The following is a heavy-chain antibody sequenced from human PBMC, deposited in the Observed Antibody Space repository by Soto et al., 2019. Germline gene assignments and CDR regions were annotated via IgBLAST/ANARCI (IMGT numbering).Heavy chain of an antibody. CDR3: ARANYFESSGPFDY. D-gene: IGHD3-22*01. J-gene: IGHJ4*02. CDR1: GASISSSSYY. CDR2: IYYSGST. V-gene: IGHV4-39*07. Sequence: SETLSLTCTVSGASISSSSYYWGWIRQPPGKGLEWIGSIYYSGSTYYNPSLKSRVTISVDTSRKQFSLKVSSVTAADTAVYYCARANYFESSGPFDYWGPGTLVTLSS.